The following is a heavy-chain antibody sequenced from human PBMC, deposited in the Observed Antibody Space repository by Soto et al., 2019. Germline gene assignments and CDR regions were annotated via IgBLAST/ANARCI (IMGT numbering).Heavy chain of an antibody. J-gene: IGHJ6*02. CDR3: ARDYCSSTSCQFYYYYYGMDV. D-gene: IGHD2-2*01. CDR1: GFTFSSYA. V-gene: IGHV3-30-3*01. CDR2: ISYDGSNK. Sequence: PGGSLRLSCAASGFTFSSYAMHWVRQAPGKGLEWVAVISYDGSNKYYADSVKGRFTISRDNSKNTLYLQMNSLRAEDTAVYYCARDYCSSTSCQFYYYYYGMDVWGQGTTVTVSS.